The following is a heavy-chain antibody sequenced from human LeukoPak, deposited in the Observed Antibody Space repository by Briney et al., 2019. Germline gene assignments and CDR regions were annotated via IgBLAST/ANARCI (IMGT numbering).Heavy chain of an antibody. J-gene: IGHJ4*02. D-gene: IGHD5-12*01. Sequence: GGSLRLSCAASGFTFSDYYMSWIRQAPGKGLEWVSYISSSSSYTNYADSVKGRFTISRDNAKNSLYLQMNSLRAEDTAVYYCARAHPPSGYDSGDFDYWGLGTLVTVSS. CDR2: ISSSSSYT. V-gene: IGHV3-11*06. CDR3: ARAHPPSGYDSGDFDY. CDR1: GFTFSDYY.